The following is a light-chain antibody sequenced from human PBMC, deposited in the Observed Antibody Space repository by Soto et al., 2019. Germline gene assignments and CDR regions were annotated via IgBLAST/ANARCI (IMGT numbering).Light chain of an antibody. J-gene: IGLJ1*01. CDR1: GSDVGSYKY. Sequence: QSALTQPASVSGSLGQSITISCTGTGSDVGSYKYVSRYQQHPGKAPKLITFEVSNRPSGVSDRFSGSKSGNTASLTISGLQAEDEADYFCSSYTSISSLGIFGTGTKVTVL. CDR2: EVS. V-gene: IGLV2-14*01. CDR3: SSYTSISSLGI.